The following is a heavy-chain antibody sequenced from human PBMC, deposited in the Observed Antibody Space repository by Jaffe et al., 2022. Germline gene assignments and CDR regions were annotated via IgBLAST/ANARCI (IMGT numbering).Heavy chain of an antibody. J-gene: IGHJ4*02. D-gene: IGHD6-19*01. CDR3: TRDKQWLVRFPSFDY. CDR1: GFTFGDYA. CDR2: IRSKAYGGTT. Sequence: EVQLVESGGGLVQPGRSLRLSCTASGFTFGDYAMSWFRQAPGKGLEWVGFIRSKAYGGTTEYAASVKGRFTISRDDSKSIAYLQMNSLKTEDTAVYYCTRDKQWLVRFPSFDYWGQGTLVTVSS. V-gene: IGHV3-49*03.